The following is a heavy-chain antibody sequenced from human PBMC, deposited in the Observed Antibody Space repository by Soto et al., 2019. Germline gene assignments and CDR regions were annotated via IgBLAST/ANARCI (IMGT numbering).Heavy chain of an antibody. CDR3: ARHAGGYDFWGASKESFDYYYYYMDV. D-gene: IGHD3-3*01. CDR1: GGSISSSSYY. CDR2: IYYSGST. Sequence: SETLSLTRTVSGGSISSSSYYWGWIRQPPGKGLEWIGSIYYSGSTYYNPSLKSRLTISVDTSKNRFSLKLSSVTAADTAVYYCARHAGGYDFWGASKESFDYYYYYMDVWGKGTTVTVSS. J-gene: IGHJ6*03. V-gene: IGHV4-39*01.